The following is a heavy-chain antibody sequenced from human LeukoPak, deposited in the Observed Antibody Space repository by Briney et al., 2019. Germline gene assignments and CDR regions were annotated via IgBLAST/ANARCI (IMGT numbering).Heavy chain of an antibody. CDR1: GFTFTAYY. Sequence: ASVKVSCKASGFTFTAYYIHWVRQAPGQGLEWMGWINPKSGGTNYVQKFQGRVTMTRDTSISTAYMDLSSLRSDDTAVYYCARGSLWFGSKFDYWGQGTLVTVSS. D-gene: IGHD3-10*01. V-gene: IGHV1-2*02. CDR2: INPKSGGT. CDR3: ARGSLWFGSKFDY. J-gene: IGHJ4*02.